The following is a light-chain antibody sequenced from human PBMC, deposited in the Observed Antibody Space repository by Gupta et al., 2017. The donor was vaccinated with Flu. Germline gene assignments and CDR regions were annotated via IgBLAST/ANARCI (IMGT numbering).Light chain of an antibody. CDR3: QQYNSYSGT. V-gene: IGKV1-5*03. J-gene: IGKJ1*01. CDR2: KAS. CDR1: QSISSW. Sequence: PSTLSASVGDRVTSTCRASQSISSWLAWYQQKPGKAPKLLIYKASSLESGVPSRFSGSGSGTEFTLTISSLQPDDFATYYCQQYNSYSGTFGQGTKVEIK.